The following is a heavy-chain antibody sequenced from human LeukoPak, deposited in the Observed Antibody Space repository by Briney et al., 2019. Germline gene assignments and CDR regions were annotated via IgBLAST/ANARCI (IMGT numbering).Heavy chain of an antibody. J-gene: IGHJ1*01. D-gene: IGHD6-13*01. CDR1: GYTFTSYD. CDR2: MNPNSGNT. CDR3: ARELGQRVIIAAAVVDFQH. Sequence: GASVKVSCKASGYTFTSYDINWVRQATGQGLEWMGWMNPNSGNTGYAQKFQGRVTMTRNTSISTAYMELSSLRSEDTAVYYCARELGQRVIIAAAVVDFQHWGQGTLVTVSS. V-gene: IGHV1-8*01.